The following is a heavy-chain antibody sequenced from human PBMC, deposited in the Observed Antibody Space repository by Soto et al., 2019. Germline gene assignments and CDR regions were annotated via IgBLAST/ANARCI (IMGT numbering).Heavy chain of an antibody. CDR1: GYMCTNYW. D-gene: IGHD2-21*02. CDR3: ARHNFFCGGDCNSRGMHV. V-gene: IGHV5-10-1*01. CDR2: LDPSDSYT. J-gene: IGHJ6*02. Sequence: GESLKISCQGSGYMCTNYWNHWVRQVSGGGMEWLGRLDPSDSYTRYNPSFQGHVTISADKSTSTAYLQWSSLRASDTAVYYCARHNFFCGGDCNSRGMHVRGQGTTVTVSS.